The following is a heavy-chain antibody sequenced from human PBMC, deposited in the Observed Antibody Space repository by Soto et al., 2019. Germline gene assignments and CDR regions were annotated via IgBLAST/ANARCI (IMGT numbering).Heavy chain of an antibody. D-gene: IGHD3-10*01. CDR2: IGTSGSTI. J-gene: IGHJ4*02. Sequence: EVQLVESGGGLVQPGGTLRLSCAASGFTFSSYEMNWVRQAPGAGLEWVSYIGTSGSTIYYSDSVKGRFTISRDNAKNSLYLQMNSRRAEDTAVYYCARDLYFFGSGTSFDHWGQATVVTVSS. V-gene: IGHV3-48*03. CDR1: GFTFSSYE. CDR3: ARDLYFFGSGTSFDH.